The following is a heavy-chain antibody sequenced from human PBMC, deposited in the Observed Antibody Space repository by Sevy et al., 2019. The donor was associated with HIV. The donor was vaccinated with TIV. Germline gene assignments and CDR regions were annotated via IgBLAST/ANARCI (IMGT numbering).Heavy chain of an antibody. CDR2: FDPEDGET. D-gene: IGHD3-22*01. J-gene: IGHJ4*02. CDR3: ATTREYYSDSSGYIDY. Sequence: ASVKVSCKVSGYTLTQLSMHWVRQAPGKGLEWMGRFDPEDGETIYAQKFQGRVTMTEGTSTDTAYMELSSLRSEDTAVYYCATTREYYSDSSGYIDYWGQGTLVTVSS. V-gene: IGHV1-24*01. CDR1: GYTLTQLS.